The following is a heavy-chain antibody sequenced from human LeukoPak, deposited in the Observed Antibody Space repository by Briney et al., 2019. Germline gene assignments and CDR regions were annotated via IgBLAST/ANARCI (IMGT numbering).Heavy chain of an antibody. CDR1: GYTFTGYY. D-gene: IGHD2-2*01. Sequence: ASVKVSCKASGYTFTGYYRHWVRQAPGQGLEWMGWINPNSGGTNYAQKFQGRVTMTRDTSISTAYMELSRLRSDDTAVYYCAREGGRYCSSTSCYLYYWGQGTPVTVSS. CDR3: AREGGRYCSSTSCYLYY. CDR2: INPNSGGT. V-gene: IGHV1-2*02. J-gene: IGHJ4*02.